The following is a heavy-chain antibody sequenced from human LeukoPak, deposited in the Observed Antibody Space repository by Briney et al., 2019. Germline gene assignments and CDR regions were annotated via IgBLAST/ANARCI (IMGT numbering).Heavy chain of an antibody. J-gene: IGHJ4*02. CDR2: INTNTGNP. CDR1: GYTFTSYA. V-gene: IGHV7-4-1*02. D-gene: IGHD3-22*01. Sequence: ASVKVSCKASGYTFTSYAMNWVRQAPGQGLEWMGWINTNTGNPTYAQGFTGRFVFSLDTSVSTAYLQISSLKAEDTAVYYCARRTYDSSGYYFPNFDYWGQGTLVTVSS. CDR3: ARRTYDSSGYYFPNFDY.